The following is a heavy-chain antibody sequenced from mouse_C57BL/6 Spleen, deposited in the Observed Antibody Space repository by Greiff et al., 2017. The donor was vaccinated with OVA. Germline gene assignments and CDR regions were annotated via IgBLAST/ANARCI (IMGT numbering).Heavy chain of an antibody. CDR2: ISYDGSN. D-gene: IGHD1-1*01. CDR3: ARGVTTVVDY. V-gene: IGHV3-6*01. CDR1: GYSITSGYY. Sequence: EVKLMESGPGLVKPSQSLSLTCSVTGYSITSGYYWNWIRQFPGNKLEWMGYISYDGSNNYNPSLKNRISITRDTSKNQFFMKLNSVTTEDTATYYCARGVTTVVDYWGQGTTLTVSS. J-gene: IGHJ2*01.